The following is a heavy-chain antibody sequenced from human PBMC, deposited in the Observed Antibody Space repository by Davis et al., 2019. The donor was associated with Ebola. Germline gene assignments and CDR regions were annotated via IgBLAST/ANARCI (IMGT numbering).Heavy chain of an antibody. Sequence: PSETLFLTCTVSGVSISRHYWNWIRQPPGKRLEWIGSIYYTGSAKYNSSLNSRVSISVDTSKNQFSLKLTSVTAADTAMYYCAERGGSVWGQGTLVTVSS. J-gene: IGHJ4*02. V-gene: IGHV4-59*11. D-gene: IGHD3-16*01. CDR2: IYYTGSA. CDR3: AERGGSV. CDR1: GVSISRHY.